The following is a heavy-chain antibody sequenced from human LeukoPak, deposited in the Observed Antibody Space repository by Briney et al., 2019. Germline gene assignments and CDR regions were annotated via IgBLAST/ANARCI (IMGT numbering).Heavy chain of an antibody. CDR2: INHSGST. V-gene: IGHV4-34*01. CDR3: ATHGRLESFDY. CDR1: GGSFSGYY. Sequence: SETLSLTCAVYGGSFSGYYWSWIRQPPGKGLEWIGEINHSGSTNYNPSLKSRVTISVDTSKNQFSLKLSSVTAADTAVCYCATHGRLESFDYWGQGTLVTVSS. D-gene: IGHD3-22*01. J-gene: IGHJ4*02.